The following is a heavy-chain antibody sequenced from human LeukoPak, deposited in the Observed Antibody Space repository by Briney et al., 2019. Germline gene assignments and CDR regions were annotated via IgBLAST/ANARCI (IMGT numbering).Heavy chain of an antibody. V-gene: IGHV3-48*04. CDR3: ARDQSEEYSSSPANDY. CDR1: GFTFSSYT. Sequence: GGSLRLSCAASGFTFSSYTMNWVRQAPGKGLEWVSSISSSGSTIYYADSVKGRFTISRDNAKNSLYLQMNSLRAEDTAVYYCARDQSEEYSSSPANDYWGQGTLVTVSS. D-gene: IGHD6-6*01. J-gene: IGHJ4*02. CDR2: ISSSGSTI.